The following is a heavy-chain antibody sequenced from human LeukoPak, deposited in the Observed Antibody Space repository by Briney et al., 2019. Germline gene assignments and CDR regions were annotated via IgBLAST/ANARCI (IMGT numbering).Heavy chain of an antibody. Sequence: GGSLRLSCAASGFTFSDYYMSWIRQAPGKGLEWVSYISSSGSTIYYADSVKGRFTISRDNAKNSLYLQMNSLRAEDTAVYYCARHTLDILTGYSYYYYYMDVWGKGTTVTISS. D-gene: IGHD3-9*01. J-gene: IGHJ6*03. CDR3: ARHTLDILTGYSYYYYYMDV. CDR1: GFTFSDYY. CDR2: ISSSGSTI. V-gene: IGHV3-11*01.